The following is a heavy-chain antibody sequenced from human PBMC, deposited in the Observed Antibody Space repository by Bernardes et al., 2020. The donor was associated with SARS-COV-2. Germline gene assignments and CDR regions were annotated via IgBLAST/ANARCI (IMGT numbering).Heavy chain of an antibody. Sequence: SETLSLTCTVSGGSISSYYWSWIRQPPGKGLEWIGYIYYSGSTNYNPSLKSRVTISVDTSKNQFSLKLSSVTVADTAVYYCARGAFGYCSSTSCLDAFDIWGQGTMVTVSS. D-gene: IGHD2-2*03. J-gene: IGHJ3*02. CDR1: GGSISSYY. V-gene: IGHV4-59*01. CDR3: ARGAFGYCSSTSCLDAFDI. CDR2: IYYSGST.